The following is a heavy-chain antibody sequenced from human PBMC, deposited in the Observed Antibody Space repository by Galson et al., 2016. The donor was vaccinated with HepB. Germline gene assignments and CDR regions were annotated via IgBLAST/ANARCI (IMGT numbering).Heavy chain of an antibody. V-gene: IGHV4-39*01. CDR1: GGSIVSSSYY. J-gene: IGHJ4*02. CDR2: MFYSGST. Sequence: SETLSLTCTVSGGSIVSSSYYWGWIRQPPGKGLDWIGNMFYSGSTYYNPSLKSQVTISVDTSRNQFSLQLTSVTAADTAVYYCARQSVGAFDYWGQGTLVTVSS. CDR3: ARQSVGAFDY. D-gene: IGHD1-26*01.